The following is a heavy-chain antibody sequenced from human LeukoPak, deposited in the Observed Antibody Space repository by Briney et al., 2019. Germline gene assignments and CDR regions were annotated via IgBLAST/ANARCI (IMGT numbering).Heavy chain of an antibody. CDR3: ARDRGSGWYDYFDY. D-gene: IGHD6-19*01. V-gene: IGHV3-11*06. Sequence: GGSLRLSCAASRFTFSDYYMSWIRQAPGKGLEWVSSISSSTYYIYYAESVKGRFTISRDSAKNSLYLQMNSLRAEDTAVYYCARDRGSGWYDYFDYWGQGTLVTVSS. CDR1: RFTFSDYY. J-gene: IGHJ4*02. CDR2: ISSSTYYI.